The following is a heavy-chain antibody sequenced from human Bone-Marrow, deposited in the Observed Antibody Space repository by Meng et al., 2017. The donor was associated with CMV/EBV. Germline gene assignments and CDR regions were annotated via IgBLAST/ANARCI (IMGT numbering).Heavy chain of an antibody. Sequence: ASVKVSCKASGGTFSSYAISWVRQAPGKGLEWMGGFDPEDGETIYAQKFQGRVTMTEDTSTDTAYMELSSLRSEDTAVYYCATKSGSYWYAFDIWGQGTRVTVSS. V-gene: IGHV1-24*01. J-gene: IGHJ3*02. CDR2: FDPEDGET. CDR1: GGTFSSYA. D-gene: IGHD1-26*01. CDR3: ATKSGSYWYAFDI.